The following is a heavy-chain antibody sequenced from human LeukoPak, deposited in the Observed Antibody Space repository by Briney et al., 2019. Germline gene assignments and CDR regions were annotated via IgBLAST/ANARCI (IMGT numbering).Heavy chain of an antibody. D-gene: IGHD5-24*01. V-gene: IGHV1-2*02. J-gene: IGHJ4*02. CDR2: INPNSGGT. CDR1: GYTFTSYY. CDR3: ARDLGEMATIYPHY. Sequence: ASVKVSCKASGYTFTSYYMHWVRQAPGQGLEWMGWINPNSGGTNYAQKFQGRVTMTRDTSISTAYMELSRLRSDDTAVYYCARDLGEMATIYPHYWGQGTLVTVSS.